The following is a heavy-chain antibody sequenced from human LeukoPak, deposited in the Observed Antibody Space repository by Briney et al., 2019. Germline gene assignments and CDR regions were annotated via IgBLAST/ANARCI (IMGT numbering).Heavy chain of an antibody. CDR3: ARSSITIFGVVIGGY. Sequence: ASVKVSCKASGYTFTGYYMHWVRQAPGQGLEWMGWINPNSGGTNYAQKFQGRVTMTRDTSISTAYMELSRLGSDDTAVYYCARSSITIFGVVIGGYWGQGTLVTVSS. CDR1: GYTFTGYY. D-gene: IGHD3-3*01. CDR2: INPNSGGT. J-gene: IGHJ4*02. V-gene: IGHV1-2*02.